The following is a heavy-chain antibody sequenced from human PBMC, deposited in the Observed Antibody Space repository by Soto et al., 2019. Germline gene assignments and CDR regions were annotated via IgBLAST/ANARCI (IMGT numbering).Heavy chain of an antibody. V-gene: IGHV1-18*01. D-gene: IGHD6-13*01. CDR3: ARDAGIAAAGTWWFDP. Sequence: GASVKVSCKASGYTFTSYGISWVRQAPGQGLEWMGWISAYNGNTNYAQKLQGRVTMTTDTSTSTAYMELRSLRSDDTAVYYCARDAGIAAAGTWWFDPWGQGTLVTVSS. CDR1: GYTFTSYG. CDR2: ISAYNGNT. J-gene: IGHJ5*02.